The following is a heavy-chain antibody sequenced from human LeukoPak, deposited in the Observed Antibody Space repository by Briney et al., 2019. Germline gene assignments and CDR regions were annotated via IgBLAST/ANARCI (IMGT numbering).Heavy chain of an antibody. V-gene: IGHV1-69*05. CDR1: GGTFSSYL. J-gene: IGHJ6*02. CDR3: AREGEYGDYGMDV. CDR2: TIPIFGTT. Sequence: ASVKVSCKASGGTFSSYLINWVRQAPGQGLEWMGGTIPIFGTTNYAQKFQGRVTITTDKSTSTAYMELSSLRAEDTAVYYCAREGEYGDYGMDVWGQGTTVTVSS. D-gene: IGHD3-16*01.